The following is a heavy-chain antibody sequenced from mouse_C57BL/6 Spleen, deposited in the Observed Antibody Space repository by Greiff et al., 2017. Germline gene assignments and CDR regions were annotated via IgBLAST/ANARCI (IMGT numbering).Heavy chain of an antibody. Sequence: EVQLQESGGGLVKPGGSLKLSCAASGFTFSDYGMHWVRQAPETGLEWVAYISSGSSTIYYADTVKGRFTISRDNAKNTLFLQMTSLRSEDTAMYYCAMPPTSQATWFAYWGQGTLVTVSA. V-gene: IGHV5-17*01. CDR1: GFTFSDYG. CDR3: AMPPTSQATWFAY. CDR2: ISSGSSTI. D-gene: IGHD3-2*02. J-gene: IGHJ3*01.